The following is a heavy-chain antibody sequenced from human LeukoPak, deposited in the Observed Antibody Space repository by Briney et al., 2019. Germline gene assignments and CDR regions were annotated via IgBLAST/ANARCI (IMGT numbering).Heavy chain of an antibody. J-gene: IGHJ4*02. Sequence: ASVKVSCKASGYTFTGYYMHWVRQAPEEGVEWRGWINPNNGGTNYAPKFQGRVTMTRDTSISTAYMELSSLRSDDTAVYYCARFPSLLPFDYWGQGTLVTVSS. CDR3: ARFPSLLPFDY. CDR1: GYTFTGYY. D-gene: IGHD1-26*01. CDR2: INPNNGGT. V-gene: IGHV1-2*02.